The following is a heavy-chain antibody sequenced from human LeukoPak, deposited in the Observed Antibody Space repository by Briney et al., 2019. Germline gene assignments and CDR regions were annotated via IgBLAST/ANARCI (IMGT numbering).Heavy chain of an antibody. V-gene: IGHV4-34*01. D-gene: IGHD3-22*01. CDR1: TGSLSDYS. CDR3: ARYAPNYYDSTPYYFDY. CDR2: INISGST. J-gene: IGHJ4*02. Sequence: SETLSLTCAVYTGSLSDYSWGWIRQPPGKGLEWIREINISGSTNYNPSLRSRVTISVDTSKNQFSLKLDSVTAADTAVYFCARYAPNYYDSTPYYFDYWGQGTPVTVSS.